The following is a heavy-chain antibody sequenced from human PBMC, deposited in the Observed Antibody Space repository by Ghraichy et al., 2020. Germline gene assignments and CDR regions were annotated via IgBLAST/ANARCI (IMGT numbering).Heavy chain of an antibody. CDR1: GFTFSSSS. CDR2: IKQDGSER. D-gene: IGHD2-15*01. Sequence: GGSLRLSCAASGFTFSSSSMTWVRQAPGKGLEWVANIKQDGSERYYVDSVKGRFTISRDNAKNSLYLQMNSLGAEDTAVYYCARDDTCSGGSCYPYWGQGTLVTVSS. V-gene: IGHV3-7*01. J-gene: IGHJ4*02. CDR3: ARDDTCSGGSCYPY.